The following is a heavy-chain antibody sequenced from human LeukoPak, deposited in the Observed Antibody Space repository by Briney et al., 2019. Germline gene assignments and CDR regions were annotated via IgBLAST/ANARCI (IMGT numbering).Heavy chain of an antibody. Sequence: SVKVSCKASGGTFSSYAISWVRQAPGQGLEWMGGIIPIFGTANYAQKFQGRVTITADESTSTAYMELSSLRSEDTAVYYCARDLDCSSTSCYSRYFDYWGQGTLVTVFS. D-gene: IGHD2-2*01. CDR2: IIPIFGTA. CDR1: GGTFSSYA. CDR3: ARDLDCSSTSCYSRYFDY. V-gene: IGHV1-69*13. J-gene: IGHJ4*02.